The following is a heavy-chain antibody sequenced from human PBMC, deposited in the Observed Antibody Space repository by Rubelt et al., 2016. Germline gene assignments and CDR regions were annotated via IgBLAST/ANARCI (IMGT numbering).Heavy chain of an antibody. D-gene: IGHD1-1*01. V-gene: IGHV3-49*04. CDR3: TTDLEPFDY. Sequence: LVESGGGLVQPGRSLRLSCTASGFTFGDYAMSWVRQAPGKGLEWVGFIRSKAYGGTTEFAASVKGRFSVSRDDSRGIAHLQMNSLNTEDTAVYYCTTDLEPFDYWGQGTLVTVSS. CDR1: GFTFGDYA. CDR2: IRSKAYGGTT. J-gene: IGHJ4*02.